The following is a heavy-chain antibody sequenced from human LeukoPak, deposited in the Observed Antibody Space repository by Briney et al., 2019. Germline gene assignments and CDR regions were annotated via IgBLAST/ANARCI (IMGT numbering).Heavy chain of an antibody. J-gene: IGHJ6*02. Sequence: ASVKVSCKASGGTSSSYAISWVRQAPGQGLEWMGGIIPIFGTVHYAQTFQGRVTITADESTNTAYMELTSLRSDDTALYYCARGQQLVGNYYYYGMDVWGQGTTVTVSS. CDR3: ARGQQLVGNYYYYGMDV. CDR2: IIPIFGTV. V-gene: IGHV1-69*13. CDR1: GGTSSSYA. D-gene: IGHD6-13*01.